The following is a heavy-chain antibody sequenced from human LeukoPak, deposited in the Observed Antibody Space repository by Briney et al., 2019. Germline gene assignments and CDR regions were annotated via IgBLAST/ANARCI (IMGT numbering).Heavy chain of an antibody. CDR1: GFTFSSYA. V-gene: IGHV3-30*04. CDR2: ISYDGSNK. CDR3: ARGGTHSGYYYYGMDV. Sequence: GGSLRLSCAASGFTFSSYAMHWVRQAPGKGLEWVAVISYDGSNKYYADSVKGRFTISRDNSKNTLYLQMNSLRAEDTAVYYCARGGTHSGYYYYGMDVWGQGTTVTVSS. D-gene: IGHD1-26*01. J-gene: IGHJ6*02.